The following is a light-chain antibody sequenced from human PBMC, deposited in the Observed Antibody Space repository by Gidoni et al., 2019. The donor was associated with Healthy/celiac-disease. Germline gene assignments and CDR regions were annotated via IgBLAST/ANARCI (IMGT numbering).Light chain of an antibody. CDR2: DAS. J-gene: IGKJ3*01. V-gene: IGKV3-11*01. CDR1: QSVSSY. Sequence: EIVLTPSPATLSLSPGERATLSCSASQSVSSYLAWYQQKPGQAPRLLIYDASNRATVIPARFSGSGSGTDFTLTSSSLEPEDFAVYYCQQRSNWFTFGPGTKVDIK. CDR3: QQRSNWFT.